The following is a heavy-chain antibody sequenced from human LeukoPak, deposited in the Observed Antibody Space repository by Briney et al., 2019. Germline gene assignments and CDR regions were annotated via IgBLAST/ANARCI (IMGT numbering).Heavy chain of an antibody. J-gene: IGHJ5*02. CDR1: GGSISSYY. Sequence: SETLSLTCTVSGGSISSYYWSWIRQPPGKGLEWIGCIYYSGSTNYNPSLKSRVTISVDTSKNQFSLKLSSVTAADTAVYYCARGVDYLRAPRRTNWFDPWGQGTLVTVSS. CDR2: IYYSGST. V-gene: IGHV4-59*01. CDR3: ARGVDYLRAPRRTNWFDP. D-gene: IGHD3-3*01.